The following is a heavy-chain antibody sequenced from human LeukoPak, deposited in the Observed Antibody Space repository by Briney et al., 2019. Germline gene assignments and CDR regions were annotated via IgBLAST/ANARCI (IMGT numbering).Heavy chain of an antibody. J-gene: IGHJ1*01. D-gene: IGHD3-9*01. CDR3: AKDPARYFDWLLQAEYFQH. Sequence: TGGSLRLSCAASGFTFSSYAMSWVRQAPGKGLEWVSAISGSGGSTYYADSVKGRFTISRDNSKSTLYLQMNSLRAEGTAVYYCAKDPARYFDWLLQAEYFQHWGQGTLVTVSS. CDR1: GFTFSSYA. V-gene: IGHV3-23*01. CDR2: ISGSGGST.